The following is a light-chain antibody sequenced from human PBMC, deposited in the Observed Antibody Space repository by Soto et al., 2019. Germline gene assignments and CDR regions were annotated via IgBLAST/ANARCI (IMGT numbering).Light chain of an antibody. CDR1: SSNIGSTS. CDR3: AAWDNSLSGWV. V-gene: IGLV1-44*01. Sequence: QSVLTQPPSASGTPGQRVTISCSGSSSNIGSTSVYWYQQLPGTAPKLLIYSNDRRPSGVPDRLSGSKSGASASLAISGLQSGDEADYYYAAWDNSLSGWVFGGGTKVTVL. J-gene: IGLJ3*02. CDR2: SND.